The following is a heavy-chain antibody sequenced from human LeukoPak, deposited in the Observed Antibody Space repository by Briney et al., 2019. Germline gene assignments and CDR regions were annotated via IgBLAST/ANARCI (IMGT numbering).Heavy chain of an antibody. Sequence: PSETLSLTCTVSGGSISSSSYYWGWTRQPPGKGLEWIGSIYYSGSTYYNPSPKSRATISVDTSKNQFSLKLSSVTAADTAVYYCARLGPLLWFGELLYPPDYWGQGTLVTVSS. J-gene: IGHJ4*02. CDR1: GGSISSSSYY. V-gene: IGHV4-39*01. CDR3: ARLGPLLWFGELLYPPDY. CDR2: IYYSGST. D-gene: IGHD3-10*01.